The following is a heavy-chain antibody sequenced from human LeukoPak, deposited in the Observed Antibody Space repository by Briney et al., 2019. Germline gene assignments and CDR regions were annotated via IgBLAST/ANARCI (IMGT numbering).Heavy chain of an antibody. V-gene: IGHV3-11*04. D-gene: IGHD2/OR15-2a*01. CDR2: ISSSGSSI. CDR3: ARCRLEYNAFDI. Sequence: PGGSLRLSCAASGYIVTDYYMAWIRQAPGRGPEWIAYISSSGSSIKYADSVKGRFTISRDNANNTLYLQMNSLRAEDTAVYYCARCRLEYNAFDIWGQGTMVTVSS. CDR1: GYIVTDYY. J-gene: IGHJ3*02.